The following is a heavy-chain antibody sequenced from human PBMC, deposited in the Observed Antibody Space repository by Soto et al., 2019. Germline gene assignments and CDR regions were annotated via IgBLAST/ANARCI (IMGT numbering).Heavy chain of an antibody. V-gene: IGHV3-21*01. Sequence: EVQLVESGGGLVKPGGSLRLSCAASGLTFSTYGMNWVRQAPGKGLEWVSSINSGGEYFDYADSVTGRLTISRDNAKNSLYLQLDSLIVEDTAVYYCATDGAAGAALGVWGQGTTVTVSS. D-gene: IGHD6-13*01. CDR1: GLTFSTYG. J-gene: IGHJ6*02. CDR3: ATDGAAGAALGV. CDR2: INSGGEYF.